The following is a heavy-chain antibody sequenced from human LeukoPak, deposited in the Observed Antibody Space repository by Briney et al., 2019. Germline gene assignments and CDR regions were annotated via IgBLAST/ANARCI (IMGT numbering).Heavy chain of an antibody. Sequence: SGTLSLTCTVSGYSISSGFYWGWIQQPPGKGLEWIGTIHRGGSTSYNPSLKSRVTISVDTSKNQFSLNLSSVTVADTAVYYCARVKDGDYVWRYYYYYYYMDVWGKGTTVTVSS. CDR2: IHRGGST. V-gene: IGHV4-38-2*02. D-gene: IGHD4-17*01. CDR1: GYSISSGFY. J-gene: IGHJ6*03. CDR3: ARVKDGDYVWRYYYYYYYMDV.